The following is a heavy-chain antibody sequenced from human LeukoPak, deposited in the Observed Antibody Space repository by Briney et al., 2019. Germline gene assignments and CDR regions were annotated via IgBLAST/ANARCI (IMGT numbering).Heavy chain of an antibody. J-gene: IGHJ4*02. CDR3: ARLGYGGSGWYIDY. V-gene: IGHV3-33*01. CDR2: IRHDESNK. D-gene: IGHD6-19*01. CDR1: GFTLSNYG. Sequence: GGSLRLSCAASGFTLSNYGMHWVRQAPGKGLEWVAGIRHDESNKYFTDSVKGRFTISRDSSKNTLYLQMNSLRPEDTAVYYCARLGYGGSGWYIDYWGQGTLVTVSS.